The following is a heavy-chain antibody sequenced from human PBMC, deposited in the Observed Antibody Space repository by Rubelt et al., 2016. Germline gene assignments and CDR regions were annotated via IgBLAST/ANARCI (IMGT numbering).Heavy chain of an antibody. V-gene: IGHV3-7*01. D-gene: IGHD4-17*01. CDR3: ARDPDGDYDFDY. Sequence: EVQLLESGGGLVQPGGSLRLSCAASGCTLSPSWMSWVRQAPGKGLEWVAQINKDGSGDHYVDSVKGRFTISRDNAKNSLYLQMDSLRDEETAVYYCARDPDGDYDFDYWGQGTLVTVSS. CDR1: GCTLSPSW. J-gene: IGHJ4*02. CDR2: INKDGSGD.